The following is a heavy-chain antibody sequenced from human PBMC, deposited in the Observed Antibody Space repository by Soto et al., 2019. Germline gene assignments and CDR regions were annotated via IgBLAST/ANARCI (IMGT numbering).Heavy chain of an antibody. J-gene: IGHJ4*02. D-gene: IGHD2-15*01. CDR3: ARSGGSYYFDY. V-gene: IGHV3-21*01. CDR1: GFTFTRNG. Sequence: PGGSLRLSCATSGFTFTRNGMSWFRQAPGKGLEWISSISATGTYTYYADSVKGRFTVSRDNAKNSLYLQVSSLTVEDTAMYYCARSGGSYYFDYWGQGTLVTVSS. CDR2: ISATGTYT.